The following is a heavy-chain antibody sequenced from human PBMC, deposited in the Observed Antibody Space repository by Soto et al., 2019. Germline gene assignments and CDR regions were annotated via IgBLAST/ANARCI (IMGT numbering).Heavy chain of an antibody. V-gene: IGHV4-34*01. CDR3: VRGPSIAARGFDY. CDR2: INHSGIT. D-gene: IGHD6-6*01. Sequence: SETLSLTGAVYCGSFIGYYWSWIRQPPGKGLEWIGEINHSGITNYNPSLKSRVTISVDTSKNQFSLKLSSVTAADTAVYYCVRGPSIAARGFDYWGQGTLVTVSS. J-gene: IGHJ4*02. CDR1: CGSFIGYY.